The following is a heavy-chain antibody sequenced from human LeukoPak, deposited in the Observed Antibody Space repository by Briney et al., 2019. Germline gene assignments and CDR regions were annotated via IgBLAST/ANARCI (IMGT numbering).Heavy chain of an antibody. CDR1: GGSFSGYY. CDR3: ASSYCSSTSCYQYNWFDP. J-gene: IGHJ5*02. CDR2: INHSGST. D-gene: IGHD2-2*01. V-gene: IGHV4-34*01. Sequence: SETLSPTCAVYGGSFSGYYWSWIRQPPGKGLEWIGEINHSGSTNYNPSLKSRVTISVDTSKNQFSLKLSSVTAADTAVYYCASSYCSSTSCYQYNWFDPWGQGTLVTVSS.